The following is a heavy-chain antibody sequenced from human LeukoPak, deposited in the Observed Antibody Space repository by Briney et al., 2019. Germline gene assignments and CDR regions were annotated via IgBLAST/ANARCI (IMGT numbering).Heavy chain of an antibody. V-gene: IGHV4-4*07. CDR3: ARGPTAGTHYFDY. D-gene: IGHD6-13*01. Sequence: SETLSLTCTVSGGSISSYYWSWIRQPAGKGLEWVGRSNTSGSTTDNPSLNSRGTMSVDTSKNQISLKLSSVTAADTAVYYCARGPTAGTHYFDYWGQGTLVTVSS. J-gene: IGHJ4*02. CDR2: SNTSGST. CDR1: GGSISSYY.